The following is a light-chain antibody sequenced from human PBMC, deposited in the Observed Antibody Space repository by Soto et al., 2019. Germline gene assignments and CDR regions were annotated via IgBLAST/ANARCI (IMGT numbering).Light chain of an antibody. CDR2: DVT. CDR3: CSYVGSNTLYV. Sequence: QSVLTQPRSVSGSPGQSLTISCSGSSNDIGDYDYVSWYQQHPGKAPTLLIYDVTKRPSGVPDRFSGSKSGDTASLTISGLQAGDEGNYYCCSYVGSNTLYVFGTGTKLTVL. J-gene: IGLJ1*01. CDR1: SNDIGDYDY. V-gene: IGLV2-11*01.